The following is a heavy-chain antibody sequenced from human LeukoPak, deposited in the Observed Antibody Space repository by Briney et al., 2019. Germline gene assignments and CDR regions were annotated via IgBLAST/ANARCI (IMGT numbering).Heavy chain of an antibody. Sequence: ASVKVSCKASGYTFTGYYMHWVRQAPGQGLEWMGWINPNSGGTNYAQKFQGRVTMTRDTSISIAYMELSRLRSDDTAVYYCARGRIIVGATLSSYWGQGTLVTVSS. CDR1: GYTFTGYY. CDR3: ARGRIIVGATLSSY. D-gene: IGHD1-26*01. V-gene: IGHV1-2*02. J-gene: IGHJ4*02. CDR2: INPNSGGT.